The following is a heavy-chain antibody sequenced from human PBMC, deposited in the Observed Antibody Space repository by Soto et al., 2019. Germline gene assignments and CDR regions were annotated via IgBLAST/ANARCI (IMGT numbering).Heavy chain of an antibody. CDR2: ISYDGSNK. CDR3: AKGGGSGWYYYYYGMDV. V-gene: IGHV3-30-3*01. D-gene: IGHD6-19*01. CDR1: GFTFSSYA. J-gene: IGHJ6*02. Sequence: PGGSLRLSCAASGFTFSSYAMHWVRQAPGKGLEWVAVISYDGSNKYYADSVKGRFTISRDNSKNTLYLQMNSLRAEDTAVYYCAKGGGSGWYYYYYGMDVWGQGTTVTVSS.